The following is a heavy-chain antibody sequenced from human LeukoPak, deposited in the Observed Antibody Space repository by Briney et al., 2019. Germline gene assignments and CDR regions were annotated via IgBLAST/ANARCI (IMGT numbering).Heavy chain of an antibody. CDR3: TAASQVLLWFGDLNSDF. V-gene: IGHV3-15*01. CDR1: GFTFSNVW. Sequence: GGSLRLSCAASGFTFSNVWMSWVRQAPRKGQEWVGRIKSKSDGGTTDNAAPVKGRFTISRDDSKNMLYLQMNSLKIEDTAVYYCTAASQVLLWFGDLNSDFWGQGTLVTVSS. J-gene: IGHJ4*02. CDR2: IKSKSDGGTT. D-gene: IGHD3-10*01.